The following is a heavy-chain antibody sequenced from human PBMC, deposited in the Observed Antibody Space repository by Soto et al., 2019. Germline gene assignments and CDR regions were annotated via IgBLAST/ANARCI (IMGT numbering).Heavy chain of an antibody. CDR1: GVSVISGSYF. J-gene: IGHJ4*02. Sequence: XETLSLTCTVSGVSVISGSYFWNWIRQPPGKGLEWIGYIYYSGVTNYTPSLKSRVTISLDTSKNQFSLNLSSVTAADTAVYYCARSYDANYKGLEYWGRGTLVNVSS. CDR3: ARSYDANYKGLEY. V-gene: IGHV4-61*01. D-gene: IGHD4-4*01. CDR2: IYYSGVT.